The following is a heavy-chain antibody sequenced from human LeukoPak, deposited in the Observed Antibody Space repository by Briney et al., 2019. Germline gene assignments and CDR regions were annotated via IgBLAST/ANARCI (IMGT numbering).Heavy chain of an antibody. CDR2: INPNSGGT. Sequence: ASVKVSCKASGYTFTGYYMHWVRQAPGQGLEWRGWINPNSGGTNYAQKFQGRVTMTRDTSISTAYMDLSRLRSDDTAVYYCARALRWSGSFDYWGQGTLVTVSS. J-gene: IGHJ4*02. CDR1: GYTFTGYY. CDR3: ARALRWSGSFDY. V-gene: IGHV1-2*02. D-gene: IGHD4-23*01.